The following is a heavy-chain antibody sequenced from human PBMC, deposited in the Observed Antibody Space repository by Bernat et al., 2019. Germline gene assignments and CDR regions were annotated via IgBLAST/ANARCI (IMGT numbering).Heavy chain of an antibody. Sequence: EVQLVESGGGLVQPGGSLRLSCTASRFTFSSYSMNWVRQAPGKGLEWVSSISSSSSYIYYADSVKGRFTISRDNAKNSLYLQMNSLRAEDTAVYYCARDPTNYYYYYGMDVWGQGTTVTVSS. V-gene: IGHV3-21*02. CDR1: RFTFSSYS. CDR2: ISSSSSYI. J-gene: IGHJ6*02. CDR3: ARDPTNYYYYYGMDV.